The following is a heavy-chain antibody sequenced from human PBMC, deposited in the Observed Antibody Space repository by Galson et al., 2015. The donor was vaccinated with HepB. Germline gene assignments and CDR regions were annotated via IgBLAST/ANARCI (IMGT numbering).Heavy chain of an antibody. V-gene: IGHV3-23*01. D-gene: IGHD3-16*01. CDR2: VRGSGTGT. J-gene: IGHJ4*02. Sequence: SLRLSCAASGFTFYVYTMNWVRQAPGKGLEWVSAVRGSGTGTWYADSVKGRFTISRDDSKNTVLLQMNSLRAEDTAIYYCAKDSGFGGEDYWGQGVLVTVSS. CDR3: AKDSGFGGEDY. CDR1: GFTFYVYT.